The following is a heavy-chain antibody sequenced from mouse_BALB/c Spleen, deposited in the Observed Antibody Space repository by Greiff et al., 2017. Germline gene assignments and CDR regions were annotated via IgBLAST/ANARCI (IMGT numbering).Heavy chain of an antibody. CDR1: GFSLTSYG. CDR3: ARHGNYVSYYYAMDY. D-gene: IGHD2-1*01. V-gene: IGHV2-9*02. Sequence: VQRVESGPGLVQPSQSLSITCTVSGFSLTSYGVHWVRQPPGKGLEWLGVIWAGGSTNYNSALMSRLSISKDNSKSQVFLKMNSLQTDDTAMYYCARHGNYVSYYYAMDYWGQGTSVTVSS. J-gene: IGHJ4*01. CDR2: IWAGGST.